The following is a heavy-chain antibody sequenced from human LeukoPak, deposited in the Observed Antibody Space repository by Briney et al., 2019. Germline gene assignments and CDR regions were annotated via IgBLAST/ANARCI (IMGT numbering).Heavy chain of an antibody. CDR1: GFTFDDYG. CDR3: ARDLPPYYDSSGITLDV. CDR2: INWNGGST. D-gene: IGHD3-22*01. J-gene: IGHJ6*04. Sequence: PGGSLRLSCAASGFTFDDYGMSWVRQAPGKGLEWVSGINWNGGSTGYADSVKGRFTISRDNAKNSLYLQMNSLRAEDTALYYCARDLPPYYDSSGITLDVWGKGTTVTVSS. V-gene: IGHV3-20*04.